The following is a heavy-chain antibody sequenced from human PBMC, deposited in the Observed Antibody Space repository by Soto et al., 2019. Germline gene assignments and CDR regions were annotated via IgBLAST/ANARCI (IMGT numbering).Heavy chain of an antibody. V-gene: IGHV4-4*07. D-gene: IGHD2-21*02. CDR1: GGSMIDYY. CDR3: ARSESDDLYNWFDP. J-gene: IGHJ5*02. CDR2: IFSSGST. Sequence: SETLSLTCTVSGGSMIDYYWTWIRQPAGKGLEWIGRIFSSGSTKYNPSLKSRVTMSVDTSKNQFSLMLSSMTAADTAVYYCARSESDDLYNWFDPWGQGTLVTVSS.